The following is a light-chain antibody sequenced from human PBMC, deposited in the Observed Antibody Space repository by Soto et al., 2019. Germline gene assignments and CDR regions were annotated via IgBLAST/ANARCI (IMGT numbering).Light chain of an antibody. CDR2: AAS. CDR3: QQYNTYS. J-gene: IGKJ2*01. CDR1: QSISSY. Sequence: SLSGSVGDRFTITCRASQSISSYLNWYQQKPGKAPKVLIYAASSLQSGVPSRFSGSGSGTEFTLTISNLQPDDFATYYCQQYNTYSFGQGTKVDIK. V-gene: IGKV1-39*01.